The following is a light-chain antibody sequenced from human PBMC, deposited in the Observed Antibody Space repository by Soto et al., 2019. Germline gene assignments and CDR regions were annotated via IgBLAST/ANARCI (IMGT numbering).Light chain of an antibody. J-gene: IGKJ2*01. Sequence: DIQMTQSPSTLSASIGDRVTITCRASQGISGWLAWYQQKPGKAPTLLIYKASKLESWVPSRFSGSGFGTEFTLTISSLQPDDFGTYYCQQYETYFRTFGQGTKLEIK. V-gene: IGKV1-5*03. CDR1: QGISGW. CDR3: QQYETYFRT. CDR2: KAS.